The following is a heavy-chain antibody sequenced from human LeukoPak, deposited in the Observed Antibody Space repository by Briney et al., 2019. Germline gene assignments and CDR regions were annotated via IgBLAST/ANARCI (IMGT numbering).Heavy chain of an antibody. Sequence: SETLSLTCTVSGGSISSSSYYWGWIRQPPGKGLEWIGSIYYSGSTYYNPSLKSRVTISVDTSKNQFSLKLSSVTAADTAVYYCARDRGYDFYLDGDAFDIWGQGTMVTVSS. CDR2: IYYSGST. D-gene: IGHD3-3*01. CDR1: GGSISSSSYY. J-gene: IGHJ3*02. CDR3: ARDRGYDFYLDGDAFDI. V-gene: IGHV4-39*02.